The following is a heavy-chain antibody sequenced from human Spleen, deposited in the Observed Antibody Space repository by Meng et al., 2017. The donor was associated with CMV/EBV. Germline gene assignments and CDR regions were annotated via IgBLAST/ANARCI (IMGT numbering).Heavy chain of an antibody. CDR2: VNPNTGHT. D-gene: IGHD4-11*01. J-gene: IGHJ4*02. CDR1: GYTFTYYD. Sequence: KGSCKASGYTFTYYDINWVRQATGQGLEWVGWVNPNTGHTDSAQKFQGRVTMTRDTSISTAYMELSNLRSDDTAIYYCARSKYGEFDYWGQGALVTVSS. CDR3: ARSKYGEFDY. V-gene: IGHV1-8*01.